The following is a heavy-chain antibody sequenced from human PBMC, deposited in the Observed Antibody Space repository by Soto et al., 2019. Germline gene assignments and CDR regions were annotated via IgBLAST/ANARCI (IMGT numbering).Heavy chain of an antibody. CDR3: ARAESSGYYSGWFDP. J-gene: IGHJ5*02. Sequence: QVQLQESGPGLVKPSQTLSLTCTVSGGSISSADYYWSWIRQHPGKGLEWIGYIYYSGSTYNNPSLKSRVTISVDTSKNQFSLRLSSVTAADTAVYYCARAESSGYYSGWFDPWGQGALVTVSS. V-gene: IGHV4-31*03. D-gene: IGHD3-22*01. CDR1: GGSISSADYY. CDR2: IYYSGST.